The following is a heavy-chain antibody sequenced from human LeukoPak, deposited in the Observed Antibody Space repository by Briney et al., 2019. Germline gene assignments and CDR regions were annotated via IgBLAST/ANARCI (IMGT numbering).Heavy chain of an antibody. CDR2: IWYDGSNK. J-gene: IGHJ4*02. D-gene: IGHD1-26*01. CDR1: GFTFSSYG. CDR3: AKEATTEPLSYFDY. V-gene: IGHV3-33*06. Sequence: PGRSLRLSCAASGFTFSSYGMHWVRQAPGKGLEWVAVIWYDGSNKYYADSVKGRFTISRDNSKNTLYLQMNSLRAEDTAVYYCAKEATTEPLSYFDYWGQGTPVTVSS.